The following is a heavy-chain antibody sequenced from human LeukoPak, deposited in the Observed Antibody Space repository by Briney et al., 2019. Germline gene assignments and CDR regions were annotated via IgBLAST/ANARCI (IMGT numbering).Heavy chain of an antibody. D-gene: IGHD6-13*01. V-gene: IGHV4-31*03. CDR3: ARGYSSNWYWFDP. CDR2: IYYSGST. J-gene: IGHJ5*02. CDR1: GGSISSGGYY. Sequence: SQTLSLTCTVSGGSISSGGYYWSWIRQHPGKGLEWIGYIYYSGSTYYNASLKSRVTISVDTSKNQFSLRLSSVTAADTAVYYCARGYSSNWYWFDPWGQGTLVTVSS.